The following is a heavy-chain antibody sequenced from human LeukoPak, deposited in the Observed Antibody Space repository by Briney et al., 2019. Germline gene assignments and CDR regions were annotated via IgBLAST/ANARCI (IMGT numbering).Heavy chain of an antibody. J-gene: IGHJ4*01. CDR3: TRPPVTGATGIAD. Sequence: GDSLKISCKCSGYFIASYWIGCVRQIARKVLEYMGSVYSGDSDTRYRPTFQGHVPISVDKSTSTAYLPLKASDTAMYYCTRPPVTGATGIADWGQGTLVS. CDR1: GYFIASYW. V-gene: IGHV5-51*01. D-gene: IGHD1-7*01. CDR2: VYSGDSDT.